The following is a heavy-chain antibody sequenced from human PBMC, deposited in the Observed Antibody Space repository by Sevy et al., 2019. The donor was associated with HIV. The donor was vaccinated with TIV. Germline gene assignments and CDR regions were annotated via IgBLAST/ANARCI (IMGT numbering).Heavy chain of an antibody. J-gene: IGHJ4*02. Sequence: GGSLRLSCAASGFTFSANWMNWVSQAPGKGLEWVANIKGDGSDKHYVDSVEGRFTISRDNAKNLLHLQMNSLRVEDTAVYYCAHETFGRFESWGQGTLVTVSS. CDR2: IKGDGSDK. CDR3: AHETFGRFES. CDR1: GFTFSANW. D-gene: IGHD3-16*01. V-gene: IGHV3-7*01.